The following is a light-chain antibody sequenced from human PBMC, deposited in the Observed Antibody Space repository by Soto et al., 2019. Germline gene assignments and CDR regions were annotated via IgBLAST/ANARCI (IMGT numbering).Light chain of an antibody. Sequence: DIQMTQSPSSLSASVGDRVTVTCRASQTITGYLNWYQQKPGKAPKLLIYAASSLQSGVPSRFSGSGSGTDFNLTISSLQPEDFATYYCQQSYSTPFTFGPGTKVDIK. J-gene: IGKJ3*01. CDR2: AAS. V-gene: IGKV1-39*01. CDR1: QTITGY. CDR3: QQSYSTPFT.